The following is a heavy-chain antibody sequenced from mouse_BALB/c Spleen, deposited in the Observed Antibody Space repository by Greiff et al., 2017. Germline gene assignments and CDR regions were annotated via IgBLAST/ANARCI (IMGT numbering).Heavy chain of an antibody. CDR1: GFTFSSFG. Sequence: EVQVVESGGGLVQPGGSRKLSCAASGFTFSSFGMHWVRQAPEKGLEWVAYISSGSSTIYYADTVKGRFTISRDNPKNTLFLQMTSLRSEDTAMYYCARWGYYGYFDYWGQGTTLTVSS. D-gene: IGHD1-1*01. V-gene: IGHV5-17*02. J-gene: IGHJ2*01. CDR2: ISSGSSTI. CDR3: ARWGYYGYFDY.